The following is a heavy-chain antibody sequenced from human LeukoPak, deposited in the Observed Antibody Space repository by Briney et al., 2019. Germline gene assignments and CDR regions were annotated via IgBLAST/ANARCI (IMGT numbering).Heavy chain of an antibody. V-gene: IGHV3-53*01. D-gene: IGHD3-10*01. CDR3: ARDYYGSGTIDY. CDR2: IYSGGST. CDR1: GFTVSSNY. Sequence: GGSLRLSCAASGFTVSSNYMSWVRQAPGKGLEWVSVIYSGGSTYYADSVKGRFTISRDNSKNTLYLQMNSLRAKDTAVYYCARDYYGSGTIDYWGQGTLVTVSS. J-gene: IGHJ4*02.